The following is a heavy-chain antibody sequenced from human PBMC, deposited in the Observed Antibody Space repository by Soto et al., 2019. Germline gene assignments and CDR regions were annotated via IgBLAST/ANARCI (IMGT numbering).Heavy chain of an antibody. V-gene: IGHV5-51*01. CDR2: IYPGDSDT. D-gene: IGHD2-2*02. CDR3: ARLSGCSSTSCYTHMDV. Sequence: PGESLKISCKGSGYSFTSYWIGWVRQMPGKGLEWVGIIYPGDSDTRYSPSFQGQVTIPADKSISTAYLQWSSLKASDTAMYYCARLSGCSSTSCYTHMDVWGQGTTVTVSS. CDR1: GYSFTSYW. J-gene: IGHJ6*02.